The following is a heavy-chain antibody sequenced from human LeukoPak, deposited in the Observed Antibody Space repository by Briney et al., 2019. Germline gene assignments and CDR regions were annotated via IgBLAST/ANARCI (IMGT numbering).Heavy chain of an antibody. Sequence: SETLSLTCTVSGGSISSSSYYWSWIRQPPGKGLEWIGEINHSGSTNYNPSLKSRVTISVDTSKNQFSLTLTSVTAADTAVYYCARGPASPVGATDFDYWGQGTLVTVSS. CDR3: ARGPASPVGATDFDY. V-gene: IGHV4-39*07. CDR2: INHSGST. D-gene: IGHD1-26*01. CDR1: GGSISSSSYY. J-gene: IGHJ4*02.